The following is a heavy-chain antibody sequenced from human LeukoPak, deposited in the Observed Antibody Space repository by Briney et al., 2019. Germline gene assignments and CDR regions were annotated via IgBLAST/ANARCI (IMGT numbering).Heavy chain of an antibody. CDR1: GGSFSGYY. Sequence: SETLSLTCAVYGGSFSGYYWSWIRQPPGKGLEWIGEINHSGSTNYNPSLKSRVTISVDTSRNQFSLKLSSVTAADTAVYYCASRIAARRRFDYWGQGTLVTVSS. J-gene: IGHJ4*02. D-gene: IGHD6-6*01. V-gene: IGHV4-34*01. CDR2: INHSGST. CDR3: ASRIAARRRFDY.